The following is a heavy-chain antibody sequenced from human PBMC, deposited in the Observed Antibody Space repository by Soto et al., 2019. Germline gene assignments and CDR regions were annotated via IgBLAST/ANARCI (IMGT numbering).Heavy chain of an antibody. V-gene: IGHV3-30*03. D-gene: IGHD5-18*01. J-gene: IGHJ4*02. Sequence: QAQLVESGGGVVQPERSLRLSCAASGFTFSSYGMHWVCQAPGTGLEWVAVISYDGGLQHYADSVKGRFTISRDNSKNMVLLQMNSLRAEDTAVYYCVSDRGYGHASVPYSWGQGTLVSVSS. CDR2: ISYDGGLQ. CDR3: VSDRGYGHASVPYS. CDR1: GFTFSSYG.